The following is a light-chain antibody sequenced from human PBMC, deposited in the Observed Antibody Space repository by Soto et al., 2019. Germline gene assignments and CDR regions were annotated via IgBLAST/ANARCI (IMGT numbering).Light chain of an antibody. V-gene: IGKV1-5*03. CDR2: QAS. CDR3: EDYSSSSGLT. CDR1: QSISSW. Sequence: DIQMTQSPSTLSASVGDRVTITCRASQSISSWLAWYQQKPGKAPKLLIFQASSLKSGVPSRFSGSGSATEYTLTISSLQHDDFATYYCEDYSSSSGLTFGGGTKVESK. J-gene: IGKJ4*01.